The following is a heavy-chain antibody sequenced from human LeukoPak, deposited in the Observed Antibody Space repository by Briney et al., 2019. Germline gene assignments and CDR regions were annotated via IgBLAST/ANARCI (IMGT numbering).Heavy chain of an antibody. Sequence: PGGSLRLSCETSGFTFSDYYMTWIRQAPGKGLEWLSYISSRANTIYYADSVKGRFTISRDNAKNSLYLQMNSLRAEDTAVYYCARSHHDFWSGKYYYYYMDIWGNGITVTVSS. CDR3: ARSHHDFWSGKYYYYYMDI. D-gene: IGHD3-3*01. V-gene: IGHV3-11*04. J-gene: IGHJ6*03. CDR1: GFTFSDYY. CDR2: ISSRANTI.